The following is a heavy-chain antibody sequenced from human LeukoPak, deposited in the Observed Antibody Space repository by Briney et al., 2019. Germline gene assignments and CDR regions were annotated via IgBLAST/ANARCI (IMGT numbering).Heavy chain of an antibody. V-gene: IGHV1-18*01. CDR3: ARDPEGGIVATIGYSSGWNWFDP. CDR2: ISAYNGNT. J-gene: IGHJ5*02. CDR1: GYTFTSYG. D-gene: IGHD6-19*01. Sequence: ASVKVSCKASGYTFTSYGISWVRQAPGQGLEWMGWISAYNGNTNYAQKLQGRVTMTTDTSTSTAYMELRSLRSDDTAVYYCARDPEGGIVATIGYSSGWNWFDPWGQGTLVTVSS.